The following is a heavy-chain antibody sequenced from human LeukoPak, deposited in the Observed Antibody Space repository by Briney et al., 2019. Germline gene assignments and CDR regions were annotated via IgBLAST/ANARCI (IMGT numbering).Heavy chain of an antibody. CDR3: ARSAMLLPRQYNWFDP. D-gene: IGHD2-15*01. J-gene: IGHJ5*02. CDR1: GGSFSRYY. CDR2: INHSGST. Sequence: PSETLSLTCAVYGGSFSRYYCIWIRQPPGKGLEWIGEINHSGSTNYNPSLKSRVTISVDTSKNQFSLKLSSVTAADTAVYYCARSAMLLPRQYNWFDPWAREPWSPSPQ. V-gene: IGHV4-34*01.